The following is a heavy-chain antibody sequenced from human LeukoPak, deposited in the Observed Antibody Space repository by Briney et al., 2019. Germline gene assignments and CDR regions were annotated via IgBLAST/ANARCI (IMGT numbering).Heavy chain of an antibody. J-gene: IGHJ6*03. D-gene: IGHD6-19*01. V-gene: IGHV6-1*01. CDR1: GDSVSSNSAA. CDR3: AREAELSSGWAYYYYYYMDV. CDR2: TYYRSKWYN. Sequence: SQTLSLTCAISGDSVSSNSAAWNWIRQSPSRGLEWLGRTYYRSKWYNDYAVSVKSRITINPDTSKNQFSLQLNSVTPEDTAVYYCAREAELSSGWAYYYYYYMDVWGKGTTVTVSS.